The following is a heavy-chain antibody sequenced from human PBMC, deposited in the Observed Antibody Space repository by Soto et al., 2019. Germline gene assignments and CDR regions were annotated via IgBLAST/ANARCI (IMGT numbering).Heavy chain of an antibody. V-gene: IGHV4-4*02. J-gene: IGHJ6*02. Sequence: SETLSLTCAVSGGSISSSNWWSLVRQPPGKGLEWIGEIYHSGSTNYNPSLKSRVTISVDKSKNQFSLKLSSVTAADTAVYYCARCYGSGSSYYYYYGMDVWGQGTTVTVSS. CDR2: IYHSGST. D-gene: IGHD3-10*01. CDR3: ARCYGSGSSYYYYYGMDV. CDR1: GGSISSSNW.